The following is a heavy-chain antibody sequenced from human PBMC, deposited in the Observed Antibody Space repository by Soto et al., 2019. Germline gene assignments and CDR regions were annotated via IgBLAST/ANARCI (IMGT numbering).Heavy chain of an antibody. Sequence: GGSLRLSCSASGFTFSSYAMHGVRQAPGKGLEYVSAISSNGGSTYYADSVKGRFTISRDNSKNTLYLQMSSLRAEDTAVYYCVKDLSQNHDAFDIWGQGTMVTVSS. CDR1: GFTFSSYA. CDR3: VKDLSQNHDAFDI. J-gene: IGHJ3*02. V-gene: IGHV3-64D*06. CDR2: ISSNGGST.